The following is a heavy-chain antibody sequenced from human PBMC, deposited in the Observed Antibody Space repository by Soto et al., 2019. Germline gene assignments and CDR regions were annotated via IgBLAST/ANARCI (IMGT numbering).Heavy chain of an antibody. V-gene: IGHV3-49*04. J-gene: IGHJ4*02. CDR1: GFTLDDYA. Sequence: GGSLRLSCTASGFTLDDYAMSWVRQAPGKGLEWVGFIRGKAYGGTTEYAASVKGRFTISRDDSTSIPYLQMNSLKTEDTAVSYCTRDRQYYYETSGYSYYWGQGTLVTVSS. D-gene: IGHD3-22*01. CDR2: IRGKAYGGTT. CDR3: TRDRQYYYETSGYSYY.